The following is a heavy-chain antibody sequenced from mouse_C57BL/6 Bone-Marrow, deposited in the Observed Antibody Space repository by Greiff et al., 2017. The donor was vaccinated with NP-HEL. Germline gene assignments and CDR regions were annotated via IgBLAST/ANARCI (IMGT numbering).Heavy chain of an antibody. J-gene: IGHJ1*03. V-gene: IGHV5-4*01. D-gene: IGHD2-1*01. CDR1: GFTFSSYA. CDR2: ISDGGSYT. Sequence: DVQLVESGGGLVKPGGSLKLSCAASGFTFSSYAMSWVRQTPEKRLEWVATISDGGSYTYYPDNLKGRFTISRDNAKNNLYLQMSHLKSEDTAMYYCARDRRGNYVWYFDVWGTGTTVTVSS. CDR3: ARDRRGNYVWYFDV.